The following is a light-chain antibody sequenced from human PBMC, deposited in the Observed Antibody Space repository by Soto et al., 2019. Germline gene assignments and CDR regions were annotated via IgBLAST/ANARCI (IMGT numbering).Light chain of an antibody. CDR1: QTIDSW. V-gene: IGKV1-5*03. CDR3: QVSYTTLIT. CDR2: KAS. Sequence: DIQMPQSTSPLSASVGDRFTITCLASQTIDSWLAWYQQRPGKPPNLLIYKASTLASGVPSRFSGSGSGTEFTLTISSLQPEDFAPYYCQVSYTTLITFGQGTRLEIK. J-gene: IGKJ5*01.